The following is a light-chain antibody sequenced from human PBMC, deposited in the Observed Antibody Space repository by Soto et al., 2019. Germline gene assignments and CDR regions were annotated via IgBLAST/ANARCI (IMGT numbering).Light chain of an antibody. J-gene: IGKJ1*01. CDR1: QYINTR. CDR2: QTS. V-gene: IGKV3-20*01. CDR3: QQYGDSPT. Sequence: EIVFTHYAATLSSFPGDRVTLSCRASQYINTRLAWYQHRPGQAPRLLIYQTSLRAAGIPARFSGSGSGTDFTLTISRLETEDFAVFYCQQYGDSPTFGQGTKVDIK.